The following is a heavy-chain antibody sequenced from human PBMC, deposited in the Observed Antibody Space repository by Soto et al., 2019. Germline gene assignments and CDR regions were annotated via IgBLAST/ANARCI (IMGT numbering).Heavy chain of an antibody. Sequence: VQLVESGGGLVQPGRSLRLSCAAAGFTFGDYAMHWVRQAPGKGLEWVSGISWNSDSIGYADSVKGRFTISRDNAKKSLYLQMNSLRAEDTALYYCAKDIHYYYDSTGVDYWGQGTLVTVSS. CDR2: ISWNSDSI. V-gene: IGHV3-9*01. J-gene: IGHJ4*02. D-gene: IGHD3-22*01. CDR1: GFTFGDYA. CDR3: AKDIHYYYDSTGVDY.